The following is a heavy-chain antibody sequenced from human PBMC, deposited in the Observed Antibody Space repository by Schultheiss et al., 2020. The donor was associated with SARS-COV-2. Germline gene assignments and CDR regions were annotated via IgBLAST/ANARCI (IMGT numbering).Heavy chain of an antibody. V-gene: IGHV4-59*08. D-gene: IGHD3-22*01. Sequence: SETLSLTCTVSGGSISSYYWSWIRQPPGKGLEWIGYIYYSGSTYYNPSLKSRVTISVDTSKNQFSLKLSSVTAADTAVYYCAKPSGYLDYWGQGTLVTVSS. CDR2: IYYSGST. CDR1: GGSISSYY. CDR3: AKPSGYLDY. J-gene: IGHJ4*02.